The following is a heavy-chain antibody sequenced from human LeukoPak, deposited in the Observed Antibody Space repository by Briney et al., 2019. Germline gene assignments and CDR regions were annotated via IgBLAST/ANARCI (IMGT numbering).Heavy chain of an antibody. CDR1: GGSFSGYY. CDR2: INHSGST. V-gene: IGHV4-34*01. J-gene: IGHJ5*01. Sequence: MSSETLSLTCAVYGGSFSGYYWSWIRQPPGKGLEWIGEINHSGSTNYNPSLKSRVTISVDTSKNQFSLKLSSVTAADTAMYYCARISGRGYSYNNWFDSWGQGTLVTVSS. D-gene: IGHD5-18*01. CDR3: ARISGRGYSYNNWFDS.